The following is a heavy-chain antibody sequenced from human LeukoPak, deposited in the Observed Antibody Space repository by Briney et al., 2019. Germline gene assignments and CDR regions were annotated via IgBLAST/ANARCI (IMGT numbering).Heavy chain of an antibody. CDR3: AKWGPYCVGDYCPALDS. CDR1: RFTFSNYW. D-gene: IGHD2-21*02. CDR2: INQDGSKK. J-gene: IGHJ4*02. V-gene: IGHV3-7*01. Sequence: PGGSLRLSCVASRFTFSNYWMSWVRQAPGKGLEWVANINQDGSKKRYPDSMMGRFTISRDNAKESLYLQLMSLGAEDTAVYYCAKWGPYCVGDYCPALDSWGPGTLVTVSS.